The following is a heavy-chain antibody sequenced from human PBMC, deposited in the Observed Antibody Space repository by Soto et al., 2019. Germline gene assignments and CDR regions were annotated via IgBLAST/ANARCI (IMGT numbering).Heavy chain of an antibody. V-gene: IGHV1-18*01. D-gene: IGHD6-13*01. CDR3: AREGLYSSSWYYYYGMDV. Sequence: AASVKVSCKASGYTFTSYGISWVRQAPGQGLEWMGWISAYNGNTNYAQKLQGRVTMTTDTSTSTAYMELRSLRSDDTAVYYCAREGLYSSSWYYYYGMDVWGQGTTVTVSS. CDR2: ISAYNGNT. CDR1: GYTFTSYG. J-gene: IGHJ6*02.